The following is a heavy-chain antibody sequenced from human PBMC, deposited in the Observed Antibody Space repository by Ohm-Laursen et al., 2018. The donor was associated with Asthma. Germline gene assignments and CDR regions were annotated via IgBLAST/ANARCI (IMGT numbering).Heavy chain of an antibody. CDR3: ARGDGGNFYYYGMDV. CDR2: IYYSGST. V-gene: IGHV4-31*03. D-gene: IGHD4-23*01. CDR1: GGSISSGGYY. Sequence: SDTLSLTCTVSGGSISSGGYYWSWIRQHPGKGLEWIGYIYYSGSTYYNPSLKSRVTISVDTSKNQFSLKLSSVTAADTAVYYCARGDGGNFYYYGMDVWGQGTTVTVSS. J-gene: IGHJ6*02.